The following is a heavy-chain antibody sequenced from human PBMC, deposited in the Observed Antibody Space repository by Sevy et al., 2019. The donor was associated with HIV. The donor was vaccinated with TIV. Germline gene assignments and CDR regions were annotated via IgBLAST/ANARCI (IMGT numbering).Heavy chain of an antibody. D-gene: IGHD2-15*01. Sequence: GGSLRLSCAASGFTFADYTMNWVRQAPGKGLEWVSLITWDGGSTYYADSVKGRFTISRDNSKNSLYLQMNSLRTEDTALYYCAKDISGEGYLGSGYFDYWGQGTLVTVSS. V-gene: IGHV3-43*01. CDR3: AKDISGEGYLGSGYFDY. J-gene: IGHJ4*02. CDR1: GFTFADYT. CDR2: ITWDGGST.